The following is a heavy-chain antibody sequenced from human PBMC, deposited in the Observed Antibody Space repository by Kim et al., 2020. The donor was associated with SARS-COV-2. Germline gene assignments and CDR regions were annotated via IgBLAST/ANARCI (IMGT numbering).Heavy chain of an antibody. CDR2: IHKTGSPI. J-gene: IGHJ5*01. Sequence: GGSLRLSCAGSGFTFNTHSFNWVRQAPGKGLEWLAHIHKTGSPIYYADSVKGRFTVSRDNVKNSLYLQMNSLRDEDTAVYYCASHTLANWFVYWGQGTLVTVSS. CDR1: GFTFNTHS. CDR3: ASHTLANWFVY. V-gene: IGHV3-48*02.